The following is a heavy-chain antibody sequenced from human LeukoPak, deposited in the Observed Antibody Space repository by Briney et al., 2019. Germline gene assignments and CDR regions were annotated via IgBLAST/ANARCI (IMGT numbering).Heavy chain of an antibody. J-gene: IGHJ6*03. CDR1: GYTFTSYG. CDR2: ISAYNGNT. Sequence: ASVKVSCKASGYTFTSYGISWVRQAPGQGLEWMGWISAYNGNTNYAQKRQGRVTMTTDTSTSTAYMELRSLRSDDTAVYYCARLYCSSTSGYPGPVYYYYMDVWGKGTTVTISS. CDR3: ARLYCSSTSGYPGPVYYYYMDV. D-gene: IGHD2-2*01. V-gene: IGHV1-18*01.